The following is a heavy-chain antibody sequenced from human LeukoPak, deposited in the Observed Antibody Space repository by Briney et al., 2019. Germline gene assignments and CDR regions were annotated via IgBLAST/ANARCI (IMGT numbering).Heavy chain of an antibody. V-gene: IGHV3-48*01. CDR3: ARDGGGPDAYDI. CDR2: ISESSLSK. Sequence: GGSLRLSCAVSGLTFNSFSMNWVRQAPGKGLEWVAHISESSLSKHYADSVRGRFTVSRDNGKSSLYLQMNSLRAEDTGVYYCARDGGGPDAYDIWGQGTMVTVSS. J-gene: IGHJ3*02. CDR1: GLTFNSFS.